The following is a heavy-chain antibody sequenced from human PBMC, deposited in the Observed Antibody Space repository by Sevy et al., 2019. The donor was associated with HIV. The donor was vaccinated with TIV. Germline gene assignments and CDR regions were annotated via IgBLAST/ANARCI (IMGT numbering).Heavy chain of an antibody. CDR3: ARGFLTSDYGDYDNWSDP. Sequence: SETLSLTCAVYGGSFSVYYWSWIRQPPGKGLEWIGEINHSGSTNYNPSLKSRVTISVDTSKNQFSLKLSSVTAADTAVYYCARGFLTSDYGDYDNWSDPWGQGTLVTVSS. CDR1: GGSFSVYY. J-gene: IGHJ5*02. CDR2: INHSGST. D-gene: IGHD4-17*01. V-gene: IGHV4-34*01.